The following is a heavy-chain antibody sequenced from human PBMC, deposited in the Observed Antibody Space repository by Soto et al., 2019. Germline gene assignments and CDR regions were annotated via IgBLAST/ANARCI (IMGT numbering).Heavy chain of an antibody. CDR1: GFNLGSYW. CDR3: ARGGLEPFDY. J-gene: IGHJ4*02. Sequence: SLRLSCAASGFNLGSYWMHWVRQAPGKGLVWVSRINDYGTTINYAESVEGRFTISRDDAKSEVYLQMNNLRAEDTAVYYCARGGLEPFDYWGQGALVTVSS. V-gene: IGHV3-74*01. CDR2: INDYGTTI.